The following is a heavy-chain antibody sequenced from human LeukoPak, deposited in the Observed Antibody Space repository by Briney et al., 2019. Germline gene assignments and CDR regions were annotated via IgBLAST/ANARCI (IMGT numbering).Heavy chain of an antibody. D-gene: IGHD6-13*01. Sequence: GESLKISCKGSGYSFTSYWIGWVRQMPGKGLEWMGIIYPGDSDTRYSPSFQGQVTISADKSISTAYLQWSSLKASDTAMYYCARLLTPYSSSWYGNWFDPWGQGTLVTVSS. CDR2: IYPGDSDT. CDR3: ARLLTPYSSSWYGNWFDP. J-gene: IGHJ5*02. V-gene: IGHV5-51*01. CDR1: GYSFTSYW.